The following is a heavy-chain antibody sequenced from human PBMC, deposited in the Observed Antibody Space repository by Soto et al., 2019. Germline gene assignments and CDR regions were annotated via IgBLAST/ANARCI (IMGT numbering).Heavy chain of an antibody. CDR2: IRSKANSYAT. CDR1: GFTFSGSA. D-gene: IGHD3-10*01. J-gene: IGHJ3*02. V-gene: IGHV3-73*01. CDR3: TRRDYYGSGSAFDI. Sequence: PGVSLRLSCAASGFTFSGSAMHWVRQASGKGLEWVGRIRSKANSYATAYAASVKGRFTISRDDSKNTAYLQMHSLKTEDTAVYYCTRRDYYGSGSAFDIWGQGTMVTVSS.